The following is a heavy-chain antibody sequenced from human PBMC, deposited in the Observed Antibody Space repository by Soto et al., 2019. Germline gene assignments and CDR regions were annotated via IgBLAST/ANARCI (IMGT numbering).Heavy chain of an antibody. J-gene: IGHJ6*02. CDR1: GYSFTSYW. D-gene: IGHD2-21*01. Sequence: PVESLKISCKGSGYSFTSYWISWVRQMPGKGLEWMGRIDPSDSYTNYSPSSQGHVTISADKSISTAYLQWSSLKASDTAMYYCARHKYSRYYYYGMDVWGQGTTVTVSS. V-gene: IGHV5-10-1*01. CDR3: ARHKYSRYYYYGMDV. CDR2: IDPSDSYT.